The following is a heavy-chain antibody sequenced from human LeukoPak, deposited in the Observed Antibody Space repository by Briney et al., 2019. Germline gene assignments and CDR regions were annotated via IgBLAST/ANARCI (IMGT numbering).Heavy chain of an antibody. Sequence: GGSLRLSCAASGFTFSSYAMSWVRQAPGKGLEWVSAISGSGGSTYYADSVKGRFTISRDNSKNTLYLQMNSLRVEDTAVYYCAKDAARTTGTAALYYYGMDVWGQGTTVTVSS. CDR3: AKDAARTTGTAALYYYGMDV. J-gene: IGHJ6*02. CDR1: GFTFSSYA. CDR2: ISGSGGST. D-gene: IGHD1-1*01. V-gene: IGHV3-23*01.